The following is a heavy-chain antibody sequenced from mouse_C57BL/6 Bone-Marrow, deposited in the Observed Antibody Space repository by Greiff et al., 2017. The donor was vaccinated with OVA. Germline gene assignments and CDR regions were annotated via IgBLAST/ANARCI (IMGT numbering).Heavy chain of an antibody. V-gene: IGHV1-53*01. CDR3: ARNHYYYGSSYWYFDV. CDR2: INPSNGGT. J-gene: IGHJ1*03. Sequence: QVQLQQPGTELVKPGASVKLSCKASGYTFTSYWMHWVKQRPGQGLEWIGNINPSNGGTNYNEKFKSKATLTVDKSSSTAYMQLSSLTSEDSAVYDCARNHYYYGSSYWYFDVWGTGTTVTVSS. CDR1: GYTFTSYW. D-gene: IGHD1-1*01.